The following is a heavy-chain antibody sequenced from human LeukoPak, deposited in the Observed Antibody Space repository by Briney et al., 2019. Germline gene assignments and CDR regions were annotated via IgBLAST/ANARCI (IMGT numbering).Heavy chain of an antibody. CDR2: ISDNGGNT. V-gene: IGHV3-23*01. J-gene: IGHJ4*02. CDR3: AKRQSGSPSAFDY. CDR1: GFTFSSYA. Sequence: PGGSLRLSCAASGFTFSSYAMSWVRQIPGKGLEWVSGISDNGGNTYYADSVKGRFTISRDNSKNTLYLQMDSLRAEDTAVYYCAKRQSGSPSAFDYWGQGTPVTVSS. D-gene: IGHD1-26*01.